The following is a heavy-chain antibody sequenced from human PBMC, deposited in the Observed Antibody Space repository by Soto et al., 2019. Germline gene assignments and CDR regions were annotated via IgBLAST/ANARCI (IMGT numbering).Heavy chain of an antibody. CDR3: ARDSVTIFGVVFNWFDP. V-gene: IGHV1-18*01. J-gene: IGHJ5*02. CDR2: ISAYNGNT. D-gene: IGHD3-3*01. Sequence: ASVKVSCKASGYTFTSYGISWVRQAPGQGLEWMGWISAYNGNTNYAQKLQGRVTMTTDTSTSTAYMELRSLRSEDTAVYYCARDSVTIFGVVFNWFDPWGQGTLVTFSS. CDR1: GYTFTSYG.